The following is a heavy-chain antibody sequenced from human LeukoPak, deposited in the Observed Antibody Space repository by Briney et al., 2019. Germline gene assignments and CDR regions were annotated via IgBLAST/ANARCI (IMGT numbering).Heavy chain of an antibody. CDR1: GFTFSNFW. Sequence: GGSLRLSCAASGFTFSNFWMNWVRQAPGKGLEWVANIKQDGSEKYYVDSVKGRFTISRDNAKNSLYLQMNSLRAEDTAVYYCAYRNSLNYWGQGTLVTVSS. J-gene: IGHJ4*02. CDR3: AYRNSLNY. V-gene: IGHV3-7*02. D-gene: IGHD1-26*01. CDR2: IKQDGSEK.